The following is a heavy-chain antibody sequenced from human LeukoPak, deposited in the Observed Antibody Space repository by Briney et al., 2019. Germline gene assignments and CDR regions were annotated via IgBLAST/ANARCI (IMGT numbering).Heavy chain of an antibody. CDR2: ISSSSSYI. V-gene: IGHV3-21*01. CDR3: AELGITMIGGV. J-gene: IGHJ6*04. CDR1: GFTFSSYS. Sequence: GGSLRLSCAASGFTFSSYSMNWVRQAPGKGREWVSSISSSSSYIYYADSVKGRFTISRDNAKNSLYLQMNSLRAEDTAVYYCAELGITMIGGVWGKGTTVTISS. D-gene: IGHD3-10*02.